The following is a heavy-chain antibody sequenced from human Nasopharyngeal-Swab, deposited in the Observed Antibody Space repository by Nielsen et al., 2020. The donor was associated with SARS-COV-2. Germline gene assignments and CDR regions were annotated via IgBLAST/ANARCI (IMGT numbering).Heavy chain of an antibody. J-gene: IGHJ6*02. CDR2: ISSSSSYI. Sequence: ESLKISCAASGFTFNNYNFNWVRQAPGKGLEWVSSISSSSSYIYYADSVKGRFTISRDNAKNSLYLQTNSLRAEDTAVYYCARDGLDYDFWSAYFMDVWGQGTTVTVSS. D-gene: IGHD3-3*01. CDR1: GFTFNNYN. V-gene: IGHV3-21*01. CDR3: ARDGLDYDFWSAYFMDV.